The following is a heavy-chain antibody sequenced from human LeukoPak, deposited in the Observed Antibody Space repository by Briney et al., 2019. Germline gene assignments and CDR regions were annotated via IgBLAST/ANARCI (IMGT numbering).Heavy chain of an antibody. CDR3: ARDQGSYYGVDV. Sequence: SETLSLTCTVSGGSMNNYYWSWIRQPPGKGLEWIGRMYTSGTTKYNPSLKSRVTMSVDTSNNQFSLKVSSVTAADTAVYYCARDQGSYYGVDVWGQGTTVTVSS. CDR1: GGSMNNYY. J-gene: IGHJ6*02. CDR2: MYTSGTT. V-gene: IGHV4-4*07.